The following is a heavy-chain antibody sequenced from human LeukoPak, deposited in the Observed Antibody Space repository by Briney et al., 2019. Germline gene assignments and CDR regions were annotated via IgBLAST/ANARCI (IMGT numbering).Heavy chain of an antibody. CDR2: ISAYNGKT. J-gene: IGHJ4*02. CDR3: ARDVGEGYCSGGSCSDY. V-gene: IGHV1-18*01. Sequence: ASVKVSCKASGYTFSNYGISWVRQAPGQGLEWMGWISAYNGKTNYKQKLQGRVTMTTDTSTSTAYMELRSLRSDDTAVYYCARDVGEGYCSGGSCSDYWGQGTLDTVSS. D-gene: IGHD2-15*01. CDR1: GYTFSNYG.